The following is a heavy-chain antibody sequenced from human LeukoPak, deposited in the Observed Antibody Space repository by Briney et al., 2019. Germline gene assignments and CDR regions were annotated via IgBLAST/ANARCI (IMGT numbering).Heavy chain of an antibody. CDR1: GFTFSIYA. Sequence: PGGSLRLSCAASGFTFSIYAMSWVRQAPGKGLAWVSGLNEDGGYTYYADSVKGRFTISRDNAKSTLYLQVNSLRVEDAAVYYCARVVLSGAYQIDLWGQGTLVTVSS. J-gene: IGHJ5*02. V-gene: IGHV3-23*01. D-gene: IGHD2/OR15-2a*01. CDR3: ARVVLSGAYQIDL. CDR2: LNEDGGYT.